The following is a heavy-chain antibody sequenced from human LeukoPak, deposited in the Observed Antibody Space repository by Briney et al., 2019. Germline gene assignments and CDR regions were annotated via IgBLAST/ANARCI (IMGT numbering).Heavy chain of an antibody. CDR2: ISSSGGGT. CDR1: GFTFSDYD. J-gene: IGHJ4*02. V-gene: IGHV3-23*01. CDR3: ANDWGFDY. Sequence: GGSLRLSCAASGFTFSDYDMNWVRQAPGKGLEWVSTISSSGGGTYYADSVKGRFTISRDNSKNTLYLQMNSLRAEDTAVYYCANDWGFDYWGQGTLVTVSS. D-gene: IGHD7-27*01.